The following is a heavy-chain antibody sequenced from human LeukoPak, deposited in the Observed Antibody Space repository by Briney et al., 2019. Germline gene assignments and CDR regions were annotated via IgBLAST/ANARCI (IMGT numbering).Heavy chain of an antibody. Sequence: GGSLRLSCAASGFTLSSYSMNWVRQAQGKGLEWVSCISSSSSSYIYYADSVKGRFTISRDNAKNSLYLQMNSLRAEDTAVYYCARDAGYDSSGYLDYWGQGTLVTVSS. J-gene: IGHJ4*02. CDR3: ARDAGYDSSGYLDY. CDR2: ISSSSSSYI. D-gene: IGHD3-22*01. V-gene: IGHV3-21*01. CDR1: GFTLSSYS.